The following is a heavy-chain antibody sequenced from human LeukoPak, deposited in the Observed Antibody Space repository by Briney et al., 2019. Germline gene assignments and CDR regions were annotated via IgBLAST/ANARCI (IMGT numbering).Heavy chain of an antibody. V-gene: IGHV3-21*01. J-gene: IGHJ4*02. CDR2: ISSSSSYI. Sequence: GGSLRLSCAATGFTFSSYSMNWVRQALGKGLEWVSSISSSSSYIYYADSVKGRFTISRDNAKNSLYLQMNSLGAEDTAVYYCARDFRGEMATIFDYWGQGTLVTVSS. CDR3: ARDFRGEMATIFDY. D-gene: IGHD5-24*01. CDR1: GFTFSSYS.